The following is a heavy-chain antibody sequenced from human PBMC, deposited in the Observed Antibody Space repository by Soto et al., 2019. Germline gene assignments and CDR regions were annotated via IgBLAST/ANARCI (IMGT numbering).Heavy chain of an antibody. D-gene: IGHD3-3*01. CDR1: GYSFAGYL. J-gene: IGHJ6*02. Sequence: ASVKVSCKASGYSFAGYLLHWVRQAPGQGLEWMGWINTDSGDTKYVRKFQGRVTMTRDTSTSTGYMELSSLRSDDTAVYHCTRGTGFWSGYYRYYGMDVWGQGTTVTVSS. CDR2: INTDSGDT. CDR3: TRGTGFWSGYYRYYGMDV. V-gene: IGHV1-2*02.